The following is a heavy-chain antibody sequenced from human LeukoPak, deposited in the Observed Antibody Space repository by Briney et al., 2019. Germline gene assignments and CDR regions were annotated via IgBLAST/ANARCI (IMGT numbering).Heavy chain of an antibody. D-gene: IGHD1-26*01. V-gene: IGHV4-39*07. Sequence: PSETLSLTCTVSGGSISSSSYSWGWIRQPPGKGLGWFGSIYYSGSTHYNPSLKSRVTISVDTSKNQFSLKLSSVTAADTAVYYCARDSSGSYYGDFDYWGQGTLVTVSS. CDR1: GGSISSSSYS. CDR3: ARDSSGSYYGDFDY. J-gene: IGHJ4*02. CDR2: IYYSGST.